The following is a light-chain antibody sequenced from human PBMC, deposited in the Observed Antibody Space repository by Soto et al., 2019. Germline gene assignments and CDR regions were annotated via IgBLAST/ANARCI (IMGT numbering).Light chain of an antibody. CDR2: LGS. J-gene: IGKJ2*01. V-gene: IGKV2-28*01. Sequence: DIVMTQSPLSLPVTPGEPASISCRSSQSLLHSNGYNYLDWYLQKPGQSPQLLIYLGSNRASGVPDRFSGSGSGTAFTLRISRVEAEDVGVYYCMQALQTPYTLGQGTKLEIK. CDR1: QSLLHSNGYNY. CDR3: MQALQTPYT.